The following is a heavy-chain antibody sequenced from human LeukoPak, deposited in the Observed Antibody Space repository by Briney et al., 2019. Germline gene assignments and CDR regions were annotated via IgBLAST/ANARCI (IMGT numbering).Heavy chain of an antibody. CDR2: ISDSGGIT. Sequence: GGSLRLSCVASGFSFSNLAMGWVRQAPGNGLEWVSVISDSGGITYYADSVKGRFTISRDNSRNTLYLQMNSLRVDDTAVYYCAKDARRYSGWYFFDHWGQGTLVTVPS. J-gene: IGHJ4*02. CDR3: AKDARRYSGWYFFDH. D-gene: IGHD6-19*01. V-gene: IGHV3-23*01. CDR1: GFSFSNLA.